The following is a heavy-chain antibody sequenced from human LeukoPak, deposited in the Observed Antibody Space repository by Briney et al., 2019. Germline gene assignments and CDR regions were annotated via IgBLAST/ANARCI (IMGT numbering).Heavy chain of an antibody. D-gene: IGHD1-14*01. CDR1: GFSFSSYE. Sequence: GGSLRLSCAASGFSFSSYEMNWVRQAPGKGLEWVSYIGSSGSYIYYADSVKGRFTISRDNAKKSLYLQMNSLRAEDTAVYYCARVGPWVNPDYYYYMDVWGKGTTVTVSS. CDR2: IGSSGSYI. J-gene: IGHJ6*03. V-gene: IGHV3-21*05. CDR3: ARVGPWVNPDYYYYMDV.